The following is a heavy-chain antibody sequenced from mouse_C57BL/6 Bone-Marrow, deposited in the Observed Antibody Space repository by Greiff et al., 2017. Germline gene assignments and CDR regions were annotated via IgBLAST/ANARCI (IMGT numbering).Heavy chain of an antibody. CDR3: ARPYCSNYWYFDV. J-gene: IGHJ1*03. Sequence: QVQLQQPGAELVKPGASVKMSCKASGYTFTSYWITWVKLRPGQGLEWIGDLYPGSGSTNYNEKFKSKATLTVDTSSSTAYMQLSSLTSEDSAVYYCARPYCSNYWYFDVWGTGTTVTVSS. D-gene: IGHD2-5*01. CDR1: GYTFTSYW. V-gene: IGHV1-55*01. CDR2: LYPGSGST.